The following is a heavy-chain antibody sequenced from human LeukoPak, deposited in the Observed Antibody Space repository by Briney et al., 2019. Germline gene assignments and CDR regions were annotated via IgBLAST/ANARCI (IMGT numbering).Heavy chain of an antibody. CDR3: ARGYCSGGNCYHFDY. D-gene: IGHD2-15*01. CDR2: IYYSGSS. Sequence: SETLSLTCTVSGGSISSYYWSWIRQPPGKGLEWIGYIYYSGSSIYNPSLKSRVTISVDTSKNQFSLKLTSVTAADTAVYYCARGYCSGGNCYHFDYWGQGTLVTVSS. CDR1: GGSISSYY. J-gene: IGHJ4*02. V-gene: IGHV4-59*01.